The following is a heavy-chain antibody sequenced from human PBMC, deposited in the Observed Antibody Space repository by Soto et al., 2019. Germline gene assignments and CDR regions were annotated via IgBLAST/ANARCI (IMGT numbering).Heavy chain of an antibody. CDR2: IIPIFGTA. J-gene: IGHJ4*02. CDR1: GGTFSSYA. D-gene: IGHD3-10*01. CDR3: ARHLRRDHTIGFDY. V-gene: IGHV1-69*13. Sequence: GASVKVSCKASGGTFSSYAISWVRQAPGQGLEWMGGIIPIFGTANYAQKFQGRVTITADESTSTAYMELSSLRSEDTAVYYCARHLRRDHTIGFDYWGQGTLVTVSS.